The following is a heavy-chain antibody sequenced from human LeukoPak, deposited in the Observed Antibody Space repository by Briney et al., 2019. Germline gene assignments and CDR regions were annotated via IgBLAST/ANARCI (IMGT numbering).Heavy chain of an antibody. J-gene: IGHJ4*02. V-gene: IGHV3-30*18. Sequence: GGSLRLSCAASGFTFSSYGMHWVRQAPGKGLEWVAVISYDGSNKYYADSVKGRFTISRDNSKNTLYLQMNSLRAEDTAVYYCAKDSVWGSYRTTDSDYWGQGTLVTVSS. CDR2: ISYDGSNK. CDR3: AKDSVWGSYRTTDSDY. CDR1: GFTFSSYG. D-gene: IGHD3-16*02.